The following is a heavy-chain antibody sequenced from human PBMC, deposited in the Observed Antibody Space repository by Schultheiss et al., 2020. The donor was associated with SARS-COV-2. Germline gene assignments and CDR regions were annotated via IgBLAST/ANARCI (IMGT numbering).Heavy chain of an antibody. Sequence: GGSLRLSCAASGFRFGDYAMNWVRQAPGKGLEWVSGISGSSATTYYADSMRGRFTISRDNSKSTLYLQMDGLRVDDTAVYYCAKGPSYCGGDCHSEYWGQGTLVTVSS. CDR1: GFRFGDYA. CDR3: AKGPSYCGGDCHSEY. J-gene: IGHJ4*02. CDR2: ISGSSATT. V-gene: IGHV3-23*01. D-gene: IGHD2-21*02.